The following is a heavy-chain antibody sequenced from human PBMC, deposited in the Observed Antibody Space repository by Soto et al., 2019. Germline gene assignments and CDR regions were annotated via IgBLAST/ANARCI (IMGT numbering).Heavy chain of an antibody. CDR1: GFSLSNGRRG. CDR3: ARTEDGGRSRTPAGWFDA. J-gene: IGHJ5*02. Sequence: QVTLKESGPVLVTPTETLTLTCTVSGFSLSNGRRGVSWIRQPPGKALEWLAHIFSNDEKRFNTSLKSRLSISKDTSKGQVVLIMTNMDPVDTATYYCARTEDGGRSRTPAGWFDAWGQGTLVTVSS. CDR2: IFSNDEK. V-gene: IGHV2-26*01. D-gene: IGHD2-15*01.